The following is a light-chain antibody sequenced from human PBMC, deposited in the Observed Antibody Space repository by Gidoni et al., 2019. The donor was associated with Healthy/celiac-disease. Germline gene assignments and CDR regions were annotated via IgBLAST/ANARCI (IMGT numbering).Light chain of an antibody. Sequence: DILLTQSPSTLSFSAGDRATITCRASQGVSNYLAWYQQKPGKVPRLLIYDASNRATGIPARFSGSGSGTDFTLTISSLQPEDFAVYYCQQRSNWPRTFGGGTKVEIK. CDR2: DAS. V-gene: IGKV3-11*01. J-gene: IGKJ4*02. CDR3: QQRSNWPRT. CDR1: QGVSNY.